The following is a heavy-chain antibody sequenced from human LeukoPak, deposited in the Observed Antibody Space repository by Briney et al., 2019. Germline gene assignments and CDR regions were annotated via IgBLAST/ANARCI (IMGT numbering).Heavy chain of an antibody. CDR1: GGSISSGSYY. CDR2: IYITESA. Sequence: SETLSLTCTVSGGSISSGSYYWTWIRQPAGKGLEWIGRIYITESANYNSSLESRVTILVDTSKNQFSLKLSSVTAADTAIYYCAXXRERICTNPPCYVDLQATWGQGALVTVSP. V-gene: IGHV4-61*02. D-gene: IGHD2-8*01. J-gene: IGHJ4*02. CDR3: AXXRERICTNPPCYVDLQAT.